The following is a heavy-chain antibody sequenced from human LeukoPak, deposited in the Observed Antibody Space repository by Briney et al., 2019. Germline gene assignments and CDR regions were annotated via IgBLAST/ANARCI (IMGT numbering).Heavy chain of an antibody. CDR2: IYYSGST. CDR3: ARGGFGTTLFDY. V-gene: IGHV4-59*01. CDR1: GGSISSYY. Sequence: PSETLSLTCTVSGGSISSYYWSWIRQPPGKGLEWIGYIYYSGSTNYNPSLKSRVTISVDTSKNQFSLKLSSVTAADTAVYYCARGGFGTTLFDYWGQGTLVTVSS. D-gene: IGHD1-7*01. J-gene: IGHJ4*02.